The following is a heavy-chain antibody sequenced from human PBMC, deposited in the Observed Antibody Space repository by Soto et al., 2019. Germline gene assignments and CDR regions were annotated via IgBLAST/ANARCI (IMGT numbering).Heavy chain of an antibody. J-gene: IGHJ6*02. CDR3: ARDTAMPEINYYYYYGMDV. Sequence: ASVKVSCKASGYTFTSYGISWVRQAPGQGLEWMGWISAYNGNTNYAQKLQGRVTMTTDTSTSTAYMELRSLRSDDTAVYYCARDTAMPEINYYYYYGMDVWGQGTTVTVSS. V-gene: IGHV1-18*01. D-gene: IGHD5-18*01. CDR2: ISAYNGNT. CDR1: GYTFTSYG.